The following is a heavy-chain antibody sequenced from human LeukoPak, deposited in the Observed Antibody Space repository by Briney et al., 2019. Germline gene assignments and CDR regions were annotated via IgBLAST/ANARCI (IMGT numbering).Heavy chain of an antibody. D-gene: IGHD2-2*01. Sequence: WVRQAPGXGLEWMGGIISAFGPANYAQKFQGRVTITADESINTAYMELSSLRSEDTAVYYCARGVVPAAITSWFDPWGQGTLVTVSS. CDR2: IISAFGPA. J-gene: IGHJ5*02. V-gene: IGHV1-69*01. CDR3: ARGVVPAAITSWFDP.